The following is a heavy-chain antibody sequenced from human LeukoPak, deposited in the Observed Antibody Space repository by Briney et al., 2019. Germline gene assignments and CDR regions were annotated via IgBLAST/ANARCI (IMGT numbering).Heavy chain of an antibody. V-gene: IGHV3-74*01. Sequence: GGSMRLSCAASGLAFSAYKMHWVRQAPRKGLVWVSRISTDGYTTDYADFVQGRFTAPRDNTKNTWSLEMNSLRAEDTAVYYCVVGGSPGYWGQGTLVAVSS. CDR2: ISTDGYTT. CDR3: VVGGSPGY. CDR1: GLAFSAYK. D-gene: IGHD2-15*01. J-gene: IGHJ4*02.